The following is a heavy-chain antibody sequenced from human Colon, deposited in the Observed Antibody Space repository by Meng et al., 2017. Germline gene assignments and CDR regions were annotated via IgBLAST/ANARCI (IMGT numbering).Heavy chain of an antibody. Sequence: HVHLHESGPGLVRPSDDLSLACTVSGGSIKSGGYHWRWVRQHPGKGLEYIGFMSDSGTTDYNPSLRSRVSISEIGSSKNQFSLTLRSVTAADTATYFCARDTLYGTDYWGQGVLVTVSS. CDR1: GGSIKSGGYH. CDR3: ARDTLYGTDY. D-gene: IGHD4-17*01. V-gene: IGHV4-31*03. J-gene: IGHJ4*02. CDR2: MSDSGTT.